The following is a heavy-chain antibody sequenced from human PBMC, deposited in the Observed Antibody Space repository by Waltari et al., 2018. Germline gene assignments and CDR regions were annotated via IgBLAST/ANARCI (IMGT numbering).Heavy chain of an antibody. CDR3: ARGGGGYYYGSGSYYNAYYFDY. D-gene: IGHD3-10*01. Sequence: QVQLQESGPGLVKPSQTLSLTCTVSGGSISSGSYYWSWIRQPAGKGLEWIGYIYTSGSTNYHPPLKSRVTISVDTSKNQFSLKLSSVTAADTAVYYCARGGGGYYYGSGSYYNAYYFDYWGQGTLVTVSS. CDR1: GGSISSGSYY. CDR2: IYTSGST. V-gene: IGHV4-61*09. J-gene: IGHJ4*02.